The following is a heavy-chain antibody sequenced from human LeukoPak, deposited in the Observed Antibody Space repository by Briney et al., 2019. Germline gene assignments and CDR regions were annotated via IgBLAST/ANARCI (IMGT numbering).Heavy chain of an antibody. CDR3: ARLSKGRYFDYIFDN. Sequence: PSGKLSLTCTASGDSVTSTEFYWGCISHHPRHGLQWAGTIYYTGSTYYNPSLNSRVAMPVYTSQYQFSLKMAAVTAADTAVYYCARLSKGRYFDYIFDNWGQGALVTVSS. CDR2: IYYTGST. CDR1: GDSVTSTEFY. J-gene: IGHJ4*02. V-gene: IGHV4-39*01. D-gene: IGHD3-9*01.